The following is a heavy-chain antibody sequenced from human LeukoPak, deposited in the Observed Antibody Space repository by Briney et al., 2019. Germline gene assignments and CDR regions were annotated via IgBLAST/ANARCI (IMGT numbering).Heavy chain of an antibody. V-gene: IGHV4-4*07. CDR2: IYTSGST. D-gene: IGHD3-22*01. CDR1: GDSISSYY. J-gene: IGHJ6*03. CDR3: ARDYYDSSGYYGRGGYYYMDV. Sequence: SETLSLTCSVSGDSISSYYWSWIRQPAGKGLEWIGRIYTSGSTNYNPSLKSRVTISVDESKNQLSLKLTSVTAADTAVYYCARDYYDSSGYYGRGGYYYMDVWGRGTTVTVSS.